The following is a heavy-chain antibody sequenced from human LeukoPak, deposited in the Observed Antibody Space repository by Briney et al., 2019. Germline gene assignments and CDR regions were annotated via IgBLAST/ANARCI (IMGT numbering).Heavy chain of an antibody. J-gene: IGHJ4*02. V-gene: IGHV1-2*02. D-gene: IGHD1-26*01. CDR2: INPNSGGT. Sequence: GASLKVSCKASGYTFTGYYMHWVRHASGHRLEWMGWINPNSGGTNYAQKFQGRVTMTRDTSISTAYMELSRLRSDDTAVYYCARDLRWELLGFDYWGQGTLLTVSS. CDR3: ARDLRWELLGFDY. CDR1: GYTFTGYY.